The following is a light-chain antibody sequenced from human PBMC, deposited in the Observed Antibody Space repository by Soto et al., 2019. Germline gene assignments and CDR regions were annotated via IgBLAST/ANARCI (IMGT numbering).Light chain of an antibody. J-gene: IGKJ4*01. CDR2: DAS. CDR1: QSVSNS. Sequence: EIVLTQSPATLSLSPGERATLSCRASQSVSNSLAWYQQKPGQAPRLLIYDASNRAAGIPARFSGSGSGTDFTLTISSLEAEDLAVYYCQQRGNWPITFGGGTKV. V-gene: IGKV3-11*01. CDR3: QQRGNWPIT.